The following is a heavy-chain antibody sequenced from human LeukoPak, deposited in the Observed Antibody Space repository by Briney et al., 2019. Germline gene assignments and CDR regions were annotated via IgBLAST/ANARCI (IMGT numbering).Heavy chain of an antibody. CDR3: ARSHYYDSSGHFDY. Sequence: ASVKVSCKASAGTFSSYAISWVRQAPGQGLEWMGRTIPIFGTANYAQKFQGRVTITTDESTSTAYMELSSLRSEDTAVYYCARSHYYDSSGHFDYWGQGTLVTVSS. V-gene: IGHV1-69*05. CDR2: TIPIFGTA. J-gene: IGHJ4*02. D-gene: IGHD3-22*01. CDR1: AGTFSSYA.